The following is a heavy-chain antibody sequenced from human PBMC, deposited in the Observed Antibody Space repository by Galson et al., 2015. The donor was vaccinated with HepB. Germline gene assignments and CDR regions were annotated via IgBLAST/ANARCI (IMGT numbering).Heavy chain of an antibody. CDR3: ASSYSSGWLDYYYYGMDV. CDR1: GYTFTSYG. J-gene: IGHJ6*02. V-gene: IGHV1-18*04. D-gene: IGHD6-19*01. Sequence: SVKVSCKASGYTFTSYGISWVRQAPGQGLEWMGWISAYNGNTNYAQKLQGRVTMTTDTSTSTAYMELRSLRSDDTAVYYCASSYSSGWLDYYYYGMDVWGQGTTVTVSS. CDR2: ISAYNGNT.